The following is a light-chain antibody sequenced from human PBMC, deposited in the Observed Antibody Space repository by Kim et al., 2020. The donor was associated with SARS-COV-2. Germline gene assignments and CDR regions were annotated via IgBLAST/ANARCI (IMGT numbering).Light chain of an antibody. J-gene: IGLJ2*01. Sequence: VTISCTGSSSNIGAGYEVHWYQQLPGIAPKPLIYGNSNRPSGVPDRFSGSKSGTSASLAITGLQAEDEADYYCQSYDSSLSGVVLGGGTQLTVL. CDR2: GNS. CDR1: SSNIGAGYE. CDR3: QSYDSSLSGVV. V-gene: IGLV1-40*01.